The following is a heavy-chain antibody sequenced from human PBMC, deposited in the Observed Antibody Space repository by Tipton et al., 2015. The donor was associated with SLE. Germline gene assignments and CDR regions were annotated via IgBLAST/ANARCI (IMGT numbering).Heavy chain of an antibody. J-gene: IGHJ6*02. Sequence: GLVKPSETLSLTCTVSGGSISSHYWSWIRQPPGKGLEWIGYIYYSVSTNYNPSLKSRATISVDTSKNQFSLKLSSVTAADTAVYYCASSLPRIGSGWSYYYYYGMDVWGQGTTVTVSS. CDR1: GGSISSHY. CDR3: ASSLPRIGSGWSYYYYYGMDV. D-gene: IGHD6-13*01. V-gene: IGHV4-59*11. CDR2: IYYSVST.